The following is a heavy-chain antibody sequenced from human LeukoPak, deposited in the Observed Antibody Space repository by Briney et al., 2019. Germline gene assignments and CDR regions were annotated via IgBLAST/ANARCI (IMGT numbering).Heavy chain of an antibody. CDR2: INYSGST. CDR1: GGSISNYY. D-gene: IGHD3-3*01. Sequence: SETLSLTCTVSGGSISNYYWSWIRQPPGKGLEWIAHINYSGSTNYNPSLKSRVTISVDTSKNQFSLKLSSVTAADTAVYYCARWDYDFWSGYYASSGAFDYWGQGTLVTVSS. J-gene: IGHJ4*02. CDR3: ARWDYDFWSGYYASSGAFDY. V-gene: IGHV4-59*01.